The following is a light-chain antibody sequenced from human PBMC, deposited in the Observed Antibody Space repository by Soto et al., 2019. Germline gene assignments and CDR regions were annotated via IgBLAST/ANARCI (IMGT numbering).Light chain of an antibody. CDR2: SNH. CDR1: SSNIGSNT. V-gene: IGLV1-44*01. J-gene: IGLJ1*01. Sequence: QSVLTQPPSASGTPGQRDIISCSGSSSNIGSNTVNWYQQLPGTAPKLLIYSNHQRPSGVPDRFSGSKSGTSASLAISGLQSEDEADYYCAAWDDSLNRVFGTGTKLTVL. CDR3: AAWDDSLNRV.